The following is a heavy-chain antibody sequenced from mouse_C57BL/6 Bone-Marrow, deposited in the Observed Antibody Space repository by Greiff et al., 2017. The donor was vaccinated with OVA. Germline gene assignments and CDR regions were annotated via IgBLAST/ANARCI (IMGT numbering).Heavy chain of an antibody. CDR1: GYTFTSYW. J-gene: IGHJ4*01. Sequence: QVQLQQPGAELVKPGASVKMSCKASGYTFTSYWITWVKQRPGRGLEWIGDIYPGSGSTNYNEKFKSKATLTVDTSSSTAYMQLSSLTSEDSAVYYCARGTAQALYAMDYWGQGTSVTVSS. CDR3: ARGTAQALYAMDY. V-gene: IGHV1-55*01. CDR2: IYPGSGST. D-gene: IGHD3-2*02.